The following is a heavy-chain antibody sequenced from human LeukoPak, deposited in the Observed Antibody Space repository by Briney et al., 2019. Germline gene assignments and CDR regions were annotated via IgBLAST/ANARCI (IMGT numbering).Heavy chain of an antibody. CDR2: INSDGSST. J-gene: IGHJ4*02. V-gene: IGHV3-74*01. D-gene: IGHD1-26*01. Sequence: PGGSLRLSCAASGFTFSSYWMHWVRQAPGKGLVWVSRINSDGSSTSYADSVKGRFTISRDNAKNTLYLQMNSLRAEDTAVYYCARDPVLGGSHHYFDYWGQGTLVTVSS. CDR1: GFTFSSYW. CDR3: ARDPVLGGSHHYFDY.